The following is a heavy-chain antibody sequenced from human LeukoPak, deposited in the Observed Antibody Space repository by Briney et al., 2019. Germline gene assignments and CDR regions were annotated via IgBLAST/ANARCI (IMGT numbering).Heavy chain of an antibody. J-gene: IGHJ4*02. CDR2: IKPSGTET. D-gene: IGHD3-10*01. CDR3: GRFGDEAGIDN. Sequence: PGGSLRLSRAASGFTFSTYWTTWVRQAPGKGLEWVANIKPSGTETYYGDPVKGRFTISRDNAKNLLYLQMSSLRAEDTAVYSCGRFGDEAGIDNWGQGTLVTVSS. CDR1: GFTFSTYW. V-gene: IGHV3-7*01.